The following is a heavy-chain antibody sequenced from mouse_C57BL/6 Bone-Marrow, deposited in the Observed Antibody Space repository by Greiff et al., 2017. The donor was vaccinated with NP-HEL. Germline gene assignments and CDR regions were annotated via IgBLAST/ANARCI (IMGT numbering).Heavy chain of an antibody. CDR2: INYDGSST. V-gene: IGHV5-16*01. D-gene: IGHD2-3*01. CDR3: ARFDGGYFDY. CDR1: GFTFSDYY. Sequence: EVKLVESEGGLVQPGSSMKLSCTASGFTFSDYYMAWVRQVPEKGLEWVANINYDGSSTYYLDSLKSRFIISRDNAKNILYLQMSSLKSEDTATYYCARFDGGYFDYWGQGTTLTVSS. J-gene: IGHJ2*01.